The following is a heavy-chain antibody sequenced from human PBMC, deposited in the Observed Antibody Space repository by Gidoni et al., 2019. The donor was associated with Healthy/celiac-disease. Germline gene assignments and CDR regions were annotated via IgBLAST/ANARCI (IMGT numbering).Heavy chain of an antibody. V-gene: IGHV3-33*01. Sequence: QVQLVESGGGVVQPGRSLRLSCAASGFTFSSYGMPWVRQAPGKGLEWVAVIWYDGSNKYYADSVKGRFTISRDNSKNTLYLQMNSLRAEDTAVYYCARAPFIAVAGAQDYWGQGTLVTVSS. CDR2: IWYDGSNK. D-gene: IGHD6-19*01. J-gene: IGHJ4*02. CDR3: ARAPFIAVAGAQDY. CDR1: GFTFSSYG.